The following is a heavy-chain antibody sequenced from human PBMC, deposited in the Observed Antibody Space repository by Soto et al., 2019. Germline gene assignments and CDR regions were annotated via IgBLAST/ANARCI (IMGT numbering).Heavy chain of an antibody. CDR2: ISPNSTTI. J-gene: IGHJ6*02. V-gene: IGHV3-48*03. CDR1: GFTFMSYE. CDR3: ARAAGTLVRGVYGMDV. D-gene: IGHD3-10*01. Sequence: GGSLRLSCAASGFTFMSYEMNWVRQAPGKGLEWISYISPNSTTIYYSDSVKGRFTISRDNAKSSLNLQMNSLRAEDTAVYYCARAAGTLVRGVYGMDVWGQGTTVTVSS.